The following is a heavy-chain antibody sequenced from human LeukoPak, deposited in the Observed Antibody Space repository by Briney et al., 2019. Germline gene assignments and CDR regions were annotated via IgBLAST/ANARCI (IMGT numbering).Heavy chain of an antibody. CDR2: MNPNSGNT. J-gene: IGHJ4*02. CDR1: GYTFTSYD. V-gene: IGHV1-8*03. Sequence: ASVKVSCKASGYTFTSYDINWVRQATGQGLEWMGWMNPNSGNTGYAQKFQGRVTITRNTSISTAYMELSSLRSEDTAVYYCARGYSSGWARPLDYWGQGTLVTVSS. D-gene: IGHD6-19*01. CDR3: ARGYSSGWARPLDY.